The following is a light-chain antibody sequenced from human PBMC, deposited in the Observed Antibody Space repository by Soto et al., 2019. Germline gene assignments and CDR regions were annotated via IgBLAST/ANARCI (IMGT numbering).Light chain of an antibody. CDR1: SSDVGIYSL. CDR2: EVS. CDR3: SSYAGSSTYV. Sequence: QSALTQPASVSGSPGQSITISCTGTSSDVGIYSLVSWYQQYPGKAPKLMIYEVSKRPSGVSHRFSGSKSGNTASLTISGLQAEDEADYYCSSYAGSSTYVFGTGTKLTVL. J-gene: IGLJ1*01. V-gene: IGLV2-23*02.